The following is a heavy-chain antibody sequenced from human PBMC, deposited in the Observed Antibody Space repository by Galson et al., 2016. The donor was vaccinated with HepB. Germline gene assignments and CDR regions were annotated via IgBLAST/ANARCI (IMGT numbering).Heavy chain of an antibody. V-gene: IGHV3-30*18. CDR3: AKVCRIYCSSASCYEHFHF. J-gene: IGHJ4*02. CDR1: GFTFSSYG. Sequence: SLRLSCAASGFTFSSYGMHWVRQAPGKGLEWVASITTNGSNTYYADSVKGRFTISRDNSKKTLYLQMNSLRAEDTAVYYCAKVCRIYCSSASCYEHFHFWGQGTLVTVSS. CDR2: ITTNGSNT. D-gene: IGHD2-2*01.